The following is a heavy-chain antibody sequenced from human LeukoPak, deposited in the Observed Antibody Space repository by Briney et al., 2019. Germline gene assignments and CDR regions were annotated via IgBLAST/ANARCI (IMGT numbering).Heavy chain of an antibody. CDR1: GFTFSSYG. D-gene: IGHD1-20*01. CDR3: ARDNWYDYLADALDI. CDR2: IRYDGSNK. V-gene: IGHV3-30*02. Sequence: SGGSLRLSCAASGFTFSSYGMHWVRQAPGKGLEWVAFIRYDGSNKYYADSVKGRFTISRDNSKNTLYLQMNSLRAEDTAVYYCARDNWYDYLADALDIWGQGTMVTVSS. J-gene: IGHJ3*02.